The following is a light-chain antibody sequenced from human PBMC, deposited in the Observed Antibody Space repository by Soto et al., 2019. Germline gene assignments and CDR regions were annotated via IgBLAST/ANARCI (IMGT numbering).Light chain of an antibody. V-gene: IGKV1-27*01. J-gene: IGKJ1*01. CDR2: AAS. CDR1: QDIANF. CDR3: HKYNSPPRT. Sequence: DIQMTQSPSSLSASVGDRVSITCRASQDIANFLAWYQHKAGKVPTLLIYAASTLQSGVPSRFSGSASGTDFTLTISSLQPEDVATYYCHKYNSPPRTFGQGTKVEV.